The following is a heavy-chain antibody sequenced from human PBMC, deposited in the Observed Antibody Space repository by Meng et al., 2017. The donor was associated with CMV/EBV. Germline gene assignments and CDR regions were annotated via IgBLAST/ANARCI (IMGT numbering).Heavy chain of an antibody. CDR2: ISSSGSTI. V-gene: IGHV3-11*04. CDR1: GFTFSDYY. CDR3: ARASSGSYYLNWFDP. J-gene: IGHJ5*02. Sequence: GESLKISCAASGFTFSDYYMSWIRQAPGKGLEWVSYISSSGSTIYYADSVKGRFTISRDNAKNSLYLQMNSLRAEDTAVYYCARASSGSYYLNWFDPWGQGTLVTVSS. D-gene: IGHD1-26*01.